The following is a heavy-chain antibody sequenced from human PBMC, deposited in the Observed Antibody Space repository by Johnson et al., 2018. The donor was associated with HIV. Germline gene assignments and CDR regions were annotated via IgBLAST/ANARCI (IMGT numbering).Heavy chain of an antibody. V-gene: IGHV3-66*01. J-gene: IGHJ3*02. D-gene: IGHD3-22*01. CDR3: ARSRYDSSGYGI. Sequence: MMLVESGGDVVQPGRSLRLSCAASGFTFSSYAMHWVRQAPGKGLEWVAVIYSGGSTYYADSVKGKFTISRDNSKNTLYLQMNSLRAEDTAVYYCARSRYDSSGYGIWGQGTMVTVSS. CDR2: IYSGGST. CDR1: GFTFSSYA.